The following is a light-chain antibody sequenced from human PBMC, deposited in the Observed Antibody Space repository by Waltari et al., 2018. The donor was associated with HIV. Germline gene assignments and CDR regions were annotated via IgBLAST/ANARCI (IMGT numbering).Light chain of an antibody. J-gene: IGLJ2*01. CDR1: ILAKTY. CDR3: YSAGDHDVV. Sequence: SYELTQPSSVSVSPGQTASITCSGDILAKTYVRWFQQKPGQAPVVVIYEDIERPSGIPERFSGSSSGTTVTLTITGAHVEDDADYYCYSAGDHDVVFGGGTKLTVL. V-gene: IGLV3-27*01. CDR2: EDI.